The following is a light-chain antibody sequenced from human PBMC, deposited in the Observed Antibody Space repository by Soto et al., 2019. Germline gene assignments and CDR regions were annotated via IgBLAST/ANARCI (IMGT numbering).Light chain of an antibody. CDR3: SSYSTTNILV. Sequence: QTVVTQPASVSASPGQSVTISCTGASSDVGAYEHVSWYQQHPGRAPKLILYDVNNRPSGVSNHFSGSKSGNTASLVISGLQANDEADYYCSSYSTTNILVFGSGTKVTVL. CDR2: DVN. V-gene: IGLV2-14*03. CDR1: SSDVGAYEH. J-gene: IGLJ1*01.